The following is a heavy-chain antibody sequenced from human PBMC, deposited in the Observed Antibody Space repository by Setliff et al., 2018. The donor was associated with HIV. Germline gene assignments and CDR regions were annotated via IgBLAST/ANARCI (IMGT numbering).Heavy chain of an antibody. V-gene: IGHV4-59*08. J-gene: IGHJ6*03. CDR1: GGSIGSYY. CDR2: VHYTGST. CDR3: ARRRPPPSGLYSAYYMDV. Sequence: PSETLSLTCIVSGGSIGSYYWSWIRQSPGKGLEWIGYVHYTGSTNYNPSLKSRVTIGVDTSKNQFSLKLTSVTAADAAVYYCARRRPPPSGLYSAYYMDVWGTGTTVTVS. D-gene: IGHD1-26*01.